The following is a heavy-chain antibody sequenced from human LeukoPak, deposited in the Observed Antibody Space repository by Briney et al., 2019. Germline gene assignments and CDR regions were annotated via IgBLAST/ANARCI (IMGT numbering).Heavy chain of an antibody. J-gene: IGHJ5*02. D-gene: IGHD2-15*01. CDR3: ARTSYGSGVGFDP. CDR1: GGSISSYY. V-gene: IGHV4-59*01. CDR2: IYYSGST. Sequence: PSETLSLTCTVSGGSISSYYWSWIRQPPGKGLEWIGYIYYSGSTNYNPSLKSRVTISVDTSKSQFSLKLSSVTAADTAVYYCARTSYGSGVGFDPWGQGTLVTVSS.